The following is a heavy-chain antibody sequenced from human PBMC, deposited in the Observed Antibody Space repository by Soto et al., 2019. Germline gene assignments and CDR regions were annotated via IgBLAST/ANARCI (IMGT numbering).Heavy chain of an antibody. CDR2: IWYDGSNK. D-gene: IGHD5-18*01. V-gene: IGHV3-33*06. J-gene: IGHJ4*02. Sequence: QVQVVESGGGVVQPGWSLRLSCAASGFSFGSFAMHWVRQAPGTGLEWVAIIWYDGSNKYYADSVKGRFTISRDNSKNTLFLQMNSLRDEDTAVYYCAKGYRQCSEGGQGTLVTVSS. CDR3: AKGYRQCSE. CDR1: GFSFGSFA.